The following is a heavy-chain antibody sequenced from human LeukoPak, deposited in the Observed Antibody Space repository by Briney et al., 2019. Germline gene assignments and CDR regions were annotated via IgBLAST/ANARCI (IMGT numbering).Heavy chain of an antibody. Sequence: GGSLRLSCAASGFTFSSYAMHWVRQAPGKGLEWVSYISGSGSNIYYGDSIKGRFTISRDNAKNSMYLQMNSLRAEDTAVYYCARGNHSSGWYMGYFFDDWGQGTLVTVSS. D-gene: IGHD6-19*01. CDR2: ISGSGSNI. CDR3: ARGNHSSGWYMGYFFDD. CDR1: GFTFSSYA. V-gene: IGHV3-48*03. J-gene: IGHJ4*02.